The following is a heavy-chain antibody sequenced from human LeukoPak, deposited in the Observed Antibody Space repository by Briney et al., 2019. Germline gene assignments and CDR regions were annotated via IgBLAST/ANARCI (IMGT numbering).Heavy chain of an antibody. Sequence: GGSLRLSCAPSRFTLSRYGVHWVREAPGKGLGGVAVISVDGRIKYSAETVKGRFTISRENSQKTLYLQMNSLRAEVTAVYYCASRAIAVANARGQGTLVTVSS. CDR1: RFTLSRYG. CDR2: ISVDGRIK. J-gene: IGHJ4*02. V-gene: IGHV3-30*03. CDR3: ASRAIAVANA. D-gene: IGHD6-19*01.